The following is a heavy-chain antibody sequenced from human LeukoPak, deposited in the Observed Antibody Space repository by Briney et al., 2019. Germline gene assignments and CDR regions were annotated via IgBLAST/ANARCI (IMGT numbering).Heavy chain of an antibody. CDR3: ARVLVATIYGFDY. D-gene: IGHD5-12*01. J-gene: IGHJ4*02. CDR1: GFTFSSYT. V-gene: IGHV3-21*01. CDR2: ISSSSGYI. Sequence: PGGSLRLSCEASGFTFSSYTLTWVRQAPGKGLEWVSSISSSSGYIYYADSVKGRFTISRDDAKNSLYLQMNSLRAEDTAVYYCARVLVATIYGFDYWGQGTLVTVSS.